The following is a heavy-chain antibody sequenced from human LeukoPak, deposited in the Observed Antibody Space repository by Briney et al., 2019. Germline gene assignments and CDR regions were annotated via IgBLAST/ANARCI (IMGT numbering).Heavy chain of an antibody. CDR3: ARLPRRLVGATTPGDY. CDR1: GFTFSSYS. V-gene: IGHV3-21*01. CDR2: ISSSSSYI. Sequence: GGSLRLSYAASGFTFSSYSMNWVRQAPGKGLEWVSSISSSSSYIYYADSVKGRFTISRDNAKNSLYLQMNSLRAEDTAVYYCARLPRRLVGATTPGDYWGQGTLVTVSS. D-gene: IGHD1-26*01. J-gene: IGHJ4*02.